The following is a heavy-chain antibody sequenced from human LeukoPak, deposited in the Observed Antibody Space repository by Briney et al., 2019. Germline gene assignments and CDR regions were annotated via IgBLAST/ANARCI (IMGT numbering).Heavy chain of an antibody. Sequence: PGGSLRLSCAASGFTFSSYSMTWVRQAPGKGLEWVSSISSSSSYIYYADLVKGRFTISRDNAKNSLYLQMNSLRAEDTAVYYCAKSQTGRIAVAGTTDYWGQGTLVTVSS. V-gene: IGHV3-21*01. J-gene: IGHJ4*02. CDR2: ISSSSSYI. CDR3: AKSQTGRIAVAGTTDY. D-gene: IGHD6-19*01. CDR1: GFTFSSYS.